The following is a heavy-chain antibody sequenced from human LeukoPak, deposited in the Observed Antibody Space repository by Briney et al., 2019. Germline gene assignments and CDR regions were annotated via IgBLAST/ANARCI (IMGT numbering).Heavy chain of an antibody. Sequence: SETLSLTCTVSGGSISSGGYYWSWIRQHPGKGLEWIGYIYYSGSTYYNPSLKSRVTISVDTSKNQFSLKLSSVTAADTAVYYCARVYPERPLGYYFDYWGQGTLVTVSS. J-gene: IGHJ4*02. V-gene: IGHV4-31*03. CDR1: GGSISSGGYY. CDR2: IYYSGST. D-gene: IGHD3-16*01. CDR3: ARVYPERPLGYYFDY.